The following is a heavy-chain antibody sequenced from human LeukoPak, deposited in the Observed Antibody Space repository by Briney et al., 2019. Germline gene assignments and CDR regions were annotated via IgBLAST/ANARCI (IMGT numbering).Heavy chain of an antibody. J-gene: IGHJ6*02. CDR2: ISSSGDTI. D-gene: IGHD2-8*02. Sequence: GGSLRLPCAAFDFNLSTFNMDWVRQAPGKGLEWISYISSSGDTIYYADSVKGRFTISRDDAKNSLFLQMNSLRDDDTAVYVCVRDRPRTVLVNVYSYLLDVWGQGTTVTVSS. V-gene: IGHV3-48*02. CDR3: VRDRPRTVLVNVYSYLLDV. CDR1: DFNLSTFN.